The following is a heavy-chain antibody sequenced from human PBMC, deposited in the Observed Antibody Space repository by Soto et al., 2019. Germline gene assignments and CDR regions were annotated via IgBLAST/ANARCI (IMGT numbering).Heavy chain of an antibody. V-gene: IGHV3-11*04. CDR1: GFPFHEYE. J-gene: IGHJ4*02. Sequence: GGSLRLSCVTSGFPFHEYEMNLIRQSPGKGLEWVAYITGRSRTIHYADSVKGRFTISRDNAKKNLYLQMDRLRPEDTSLYYCVIGREWGLDYLHFEFWGPGTQVTV. CDR3: VIGREWGLDYLHFEF. CDR2: ITGRSRTI. D-gene: IGHD3-3*01.